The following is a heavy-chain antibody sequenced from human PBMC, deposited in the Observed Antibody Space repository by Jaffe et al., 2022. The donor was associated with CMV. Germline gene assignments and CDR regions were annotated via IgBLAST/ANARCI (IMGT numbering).Heavy chain of an antibody. V-gene: IGHV4-59*08. Sequence: QVQLQESGPGLVKPSETLSLTCSVSGGSISSYYWSWIRQPPGKGLEWIGYIYYSGSTKYNPSLKSRVTISVDTSKNQFSLKLSSVTAADTAVYYCARHTELTYFDYWGQGTLVTVSS. D-gene: IGHD1-26*01. CDR2: IYYSGST. CDR3: ARHTELTYFDY. J-gene: IGHJ4*02. CDR1: GGSISSYY.